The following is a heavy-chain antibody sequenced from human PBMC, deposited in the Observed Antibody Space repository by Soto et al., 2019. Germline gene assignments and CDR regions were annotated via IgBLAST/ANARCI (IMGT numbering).Heavy chain of an antibody. CDR2: IYHGGST. D-gene: IGHD2-2*01. J-gene: IGHJ4*02. CDR3: ARTLPCSSSSCSYGGIDY. V-gene: IGHV4-4*02. CDR1: SGSISSSNW. Sequence: QVQLQESGPRLVQPSGTLSLTCAVSSGSISSSNWWGWVRQPPGKGLEWIGEIYHGGSTNYNPSLKSRLTISVDKSKNQFSLKLTSVTAADTAIYYCARTLPCSSSSCSYGGIDYWGQGTLVTVSS.